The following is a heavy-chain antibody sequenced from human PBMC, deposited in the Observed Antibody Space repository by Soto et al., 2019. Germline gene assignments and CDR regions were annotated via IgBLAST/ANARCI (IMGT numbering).Heavy chain of an antibody. CDR3: ARGHSRYGDYGSVY. CDR1: GGTFSSYT. CDR2: IIPILGIA. V-gene: IGHV1-69*02. D-gene: IGHD4-17*01. Sequence: QVQLVQSGAEVKKPGSSVKVSCKASGGTFSSYTISWVRQAPGQGLEWMGRIIPILGIANYAQKFQGRVTIPADKSTSTAYLELSSLRSEDTAVYYCARGHSRYGDYGSVYWGPGTLVTVSS. J-gene: IGHJ4*02.